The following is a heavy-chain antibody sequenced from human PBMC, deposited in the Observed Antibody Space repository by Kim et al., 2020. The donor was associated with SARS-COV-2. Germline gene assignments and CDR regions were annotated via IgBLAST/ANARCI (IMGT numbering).Heavy chain of an antibody. CDR2: IYYSGST. CDR1: GGSISSYY. J-gene: IGHJ5*02. D-gene: IGHD3-10*01. V-gene: IGHV4-59*13. CDR3: ARDREFYYYGSAGFDP. Sequence: SETLSLTCTVSGGSISSYYWSWIRQPPGKGLEWIGYIYYSGSTNYNPSLKSRVTISVDTSKNQFSLKLSSVTAADTAVYYCARDREFYYYGSAGFDPWGQGTLVTVSS.